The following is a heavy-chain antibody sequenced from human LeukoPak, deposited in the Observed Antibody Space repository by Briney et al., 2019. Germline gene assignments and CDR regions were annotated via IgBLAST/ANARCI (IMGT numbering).Heavy chain of an antibody. V-gene: IGHV4-39*07. CDR3: ARDIYDILTGYRQYYFDY. CDR2: IYHTGNT. CDR1: GGSISSVHYY. J-gene: IGHJ4*02. D-gene: IGHD3-9*01. Sequence: SETLSLTCTVSGGSISSVHYYWAWIRQPPGKGLEWIGSIYHTGNTFYNPSLKSRVTISVDTSKNQFSLNLNSVTAADTAVYYCARDIYDILTGYRQYYFDYWGQGTLVTVSS.